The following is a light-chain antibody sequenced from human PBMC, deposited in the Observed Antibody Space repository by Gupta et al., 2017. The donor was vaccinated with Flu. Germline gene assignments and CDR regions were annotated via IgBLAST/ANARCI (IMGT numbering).Light chain of an antibody. CDR2: WAS. Sequence: LAGGATISCRTSRRGLFSSNGKNYLAWYQQKPGQPPKLLIYWASTRESGVPDRFSGSGSGTDFTLNISSLQAEDVGVYYCQQYDNTPRTFGQGTKVEIK. J-gene: IGKJ4*01. CDR1: RRGLFSSNGKNY. V-gene: IGKV4-1*01. CDR3: QQYDNTPRT.